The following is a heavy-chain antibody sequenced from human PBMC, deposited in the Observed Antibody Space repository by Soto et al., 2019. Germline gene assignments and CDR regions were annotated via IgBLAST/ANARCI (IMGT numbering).Heavy chain of an antibody. CDR1: GYTFTGYY. J-gene: IGHJ4*02. D-gene: IGHD3-9*01. Sequence: SVKVSCKASGYTFTGYYMQWVRQARGQRLEWIGWIVVGSGNTNYAQKFQERVTITRDMPTSTAYMELSSLRSEDTAVYYCASPGTAAYYVILTGIWGQGTLVTVSS. CDR3: ASPGTAAYYVILTGI. V-gene: IGHV1-58*02. CDR2: IVVGSGNT.